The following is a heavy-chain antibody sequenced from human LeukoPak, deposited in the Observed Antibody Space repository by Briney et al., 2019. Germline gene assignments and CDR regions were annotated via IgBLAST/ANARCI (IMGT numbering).Heavy chain of an antibody. CDR3: ARGGYPTTWGDFQH. D-gene: IGHD7-27*01. CDR1: GYIFPDYY. CDR2: INPNSGGT. Sequence: ASVKVSCKASGYIFPDYYIHWVRQAPGQGLEWMGRINPNSGGTNYAQKFQGRVTVTRDTPSTTVYMELNSLRSDDTAVYYCARGGYPTTWGDFQHWGQGTVVAVSS. J-gene: IGHJ1*01. V-gene: IGHV1-2*06.